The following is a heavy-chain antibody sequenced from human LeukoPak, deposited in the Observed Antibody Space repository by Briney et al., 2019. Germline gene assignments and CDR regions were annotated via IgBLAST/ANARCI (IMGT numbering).Heavy chain of an antibody. J-gene: IGHJ4*02. CDR2: TNSGGTST. CDR3: AKDPYYYGSGNLYFDY. Sequence: GGSLRLSCATSGFPFSDFSMSWVRQAPGKGLEWISTTNSGGTSTYYAESVKGRFTISRDNSKNTLYLQMNSLRAEDTAVYYCAKDPYYYGSGNLYFDYWGQGTLVTVSS. CDR1: GFPFSDFS. V-gene: IGHV3-23*01. D-gene: IGHD3-10*01.